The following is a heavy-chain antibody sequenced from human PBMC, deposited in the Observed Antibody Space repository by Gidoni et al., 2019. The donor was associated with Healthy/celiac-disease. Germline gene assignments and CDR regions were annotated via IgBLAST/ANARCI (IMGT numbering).Heavy chain of an antibody. CDR1: GGTFSSYA. CDR2: IIPIFGTA. V-gene: IGHV1-69*01. Sequence: QVQLVQSGAEVKKPGSSVKVSCKASGGTFSSYAISWVRQDPGQGLEWLGGIIPIFGTANYAQKFQGRVTITADESTSTAYMELSSLRSEDTAVYYCARVYCSGGSCYSGFDYWGQGTLVTVSS. J-gene: IGHJ4*02. CDR3: ARVYCSGGSCYSGFDY. D-gene: IGHD2-15*01.